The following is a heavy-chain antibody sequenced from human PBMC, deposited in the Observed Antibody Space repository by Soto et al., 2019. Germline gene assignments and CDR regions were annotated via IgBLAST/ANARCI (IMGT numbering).Heavy chain of an antibody. CDR1: GGSISSGGYS. Sequence: QLQLQESGSGLVKPSQTLSLTCTVSGGSISSGGYSWSWLRQPPGKGLEWIGYIFHSGSTYYNPYLESRVTIPEDGSKYLFALELSYVTAADSAICYCASEGGSGSPDWYFTAWGRGTLVTVSS. D-gene: IGHD1-26*01. V-gene: IGHV4-30-2*01. CDR2: IFHSGST. J-gene: IGHJ2*01. CDR3: ASEGGSGSPDWYFTA.